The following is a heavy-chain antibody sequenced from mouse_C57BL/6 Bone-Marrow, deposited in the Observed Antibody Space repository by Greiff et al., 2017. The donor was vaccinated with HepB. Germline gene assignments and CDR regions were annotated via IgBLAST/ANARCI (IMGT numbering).Heavy chain of an antibody. CDR1: GFTFSSYA. D-gene: IGHD3-1*01. J-gene: IGHJ3*01. CDR3: ARVPRGFAY. V-gene: IGHV5-4*03. Sequence: EVKVEESGGGLVKPGGSLKLSCAASGFTFSSYAMSWVRQTPEKRLEWVATISDGGSYTYYPDNVKGRFTISRDNAKNNLYLQMSHLKSEDTAMYYCARVPRGFAYWGQGTLVTVSA. CDR2: ISDGGSYT.